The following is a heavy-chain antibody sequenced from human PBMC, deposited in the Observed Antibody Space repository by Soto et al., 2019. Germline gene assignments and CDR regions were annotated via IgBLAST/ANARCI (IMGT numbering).Heavy chain of an antibody. CDR3: AKDHRGSLTDAFDI. V-gene: IGHV3-9*01. CDR2: ISWNSGSI. Sequence: PGGSLRLSCAASGFTFDDYAMHWVRQAPGKGLEWVSGISWNSGSIGYADSVKGRFTISRDNAKNSLYLQMNSLRAEDTALYYCAKDHRGSLTDAFDIWGQGTMVIVSS. J-gene: IGHJ3*02. CDR1: GFTFDDYA. D-gene: IGHD3-10*01.